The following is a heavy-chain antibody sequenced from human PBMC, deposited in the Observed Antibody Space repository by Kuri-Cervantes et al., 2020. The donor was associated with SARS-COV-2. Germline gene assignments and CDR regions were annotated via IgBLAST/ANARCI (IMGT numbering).Heavy chain of an antibody. CDR3: ARDDRAGHFDV. CDR1: GFTFTDYW. D-gene: IGHD3-10*01. J-gene: IGHJ3*01. V-gene: IGHV3-7*03. CDR2: VRPDGNSK. Sequence: GGSLRLSCAASGFTFTDYWMSWVRQAPGKGLEWVGNVRPDGNSKGYVDAVKGRFTVSRDNAKNSLYLQMGSLSAEDTAVYYCARDDRAGHFDVWGQGTMVTVSS.